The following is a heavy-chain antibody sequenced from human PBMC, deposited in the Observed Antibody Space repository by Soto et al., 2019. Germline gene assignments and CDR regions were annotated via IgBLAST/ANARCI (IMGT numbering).Heavy chain of an antibody. CDR3: FRGGSKSLRDWFDP. CDR1: GGSISKFY. V-gene: IGHV4-4*07. J-gene: IGHJ5*02. Sequence: SETLSLTCNVSGGSISKFYWAWIRKTAGNGLEWMGRVYATGTTDYKPSLRSRVAMSGDISKKTFSLRLRSVTGADSGVYYCFRGGSKSLRDWFDPWGQGILVTVSS. CDR2: VYATGTT.